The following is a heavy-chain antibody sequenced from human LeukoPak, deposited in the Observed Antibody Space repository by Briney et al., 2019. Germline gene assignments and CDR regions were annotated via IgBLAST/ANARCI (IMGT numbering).Heavy chain of an antibody. Sequence: SHTPSLTCAVYEGSFSGYYWSWIRQSPAKGLEWIGEINHSGSTNCNPSLKSRVTISTDTSKNQFSLKLRSLTCADTAVYYCARRLSRRDGYNYGYWGQGTLVTVSS. V-gene: IGHV4-34*01. J-gene: IGHJ4*02. CDR1: EGSFSGYY. CDR2: INHSGST. CDR3: ARRLSRRDGYNYGY. D-gene: IGHD5-24*01.